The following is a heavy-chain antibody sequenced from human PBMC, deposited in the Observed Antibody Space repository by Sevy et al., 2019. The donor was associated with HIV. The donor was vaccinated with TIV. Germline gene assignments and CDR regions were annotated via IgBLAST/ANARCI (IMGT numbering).Heavy chain of an antibody. J-gene: IGHJ4*02. V-gene: IGHV3-30-3*01. CDR1: GFTFSSYA. D-gene: IGHD3-10*01. CDR3: ARGSFYYGSGSRSYYFDY. CDR2: ISYDGSNK. Sequence: GGSLRLSCAASGFTFSSYAMHWVRQAPGKGLEWEAVISYDGSNKYYADSVKGRFTISRDNAKNSLYLQMNSLRAEDTAVYYCARGSFYYGSGSRSYYFDYWGQGTLVTVSS.